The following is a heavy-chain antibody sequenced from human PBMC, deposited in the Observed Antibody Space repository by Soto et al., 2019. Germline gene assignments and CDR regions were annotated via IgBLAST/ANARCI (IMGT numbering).Heavy chain of an antibody. J-gene: IGHJ3*02. V-gene: IGHV3-48*02. CDR1: GFIFSSYS. D-gene: IGHD2-2*01. CDR2: ISSSSSTI. Sequence: HPGGSLRLSCAASGFIFSSYSMNWVRQAPGKGLEWVSYISSSSSTIYYADSVKGRFTISRDNAKNSLYLQMNSLRDEDTAVYYCARPPRGVVVPTSMCAFDIWGQGTMVTVSS. CDR3: ARPPRGVVVPTSMCAFDI.